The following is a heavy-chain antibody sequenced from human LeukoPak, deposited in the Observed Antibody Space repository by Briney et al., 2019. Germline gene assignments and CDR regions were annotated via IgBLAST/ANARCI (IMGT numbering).Heavy chain of an antibody. V-gene: IGHV4-61*02. Sequence: SETLSLTCTVSGGSISSGSYYWSWLRQPAGKGLEWIGRIHTSGSTNYKSSLKSRVTMSVDTSKNQFSLKLNSVTAADTAVYYCARDVYYYGSGSYFLDYWGQGTLVTVSS. CDR2: IHTSGST. CDR3: ARDVYYYGSGSYFLDY. CDR1: GGSISSGSYY. D-gene: IGHD3-10*01. J-gene: IGHJ4*02.